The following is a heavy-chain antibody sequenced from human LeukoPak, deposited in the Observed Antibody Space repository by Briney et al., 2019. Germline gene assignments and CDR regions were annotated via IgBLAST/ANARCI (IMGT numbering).Heavy chain of an antibody. D-gene: IGHD2-2*01. CDR3: AGGPKQQLLWGRASNGFDP. V-gene: IGHV3-21*01. Sequence: GGSLRLSCAASGFTFSSYSMNWVRQAPGKGLEWVSSISSSSSYIYYADSVKGRFTISRDNAKNSLYLQMNSLRDEDTAVYYCAGGPKQQLLWGRASNGFDPWGQGTLVTVSS. CDR2: ISSSSSYI. J-gene: IGHJ5*02. CDR1: GFTFSSYS.